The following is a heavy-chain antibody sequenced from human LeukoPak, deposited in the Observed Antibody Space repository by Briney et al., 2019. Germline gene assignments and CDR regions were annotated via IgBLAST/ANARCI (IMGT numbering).Heavy chain of an antibody. Sequence: EASVKVSCKASGYTFTTHGISWVRQAPGQGLEWMGWISAYNGNTNYAQKFQGRVTMTTDTSTSTAYMEVRTLRFDDTAVYYCVRDIGTSPYLHDYWGQGTLVTVSS. CDR1: GYTFTTHG. V-gene: IGHV1-18*01. D-gene: IGHD6-13*01. CDR2: ISAYNGNT. CDR3: VRDIGTSPYLHDY. J-gene: IGHJ4*02.